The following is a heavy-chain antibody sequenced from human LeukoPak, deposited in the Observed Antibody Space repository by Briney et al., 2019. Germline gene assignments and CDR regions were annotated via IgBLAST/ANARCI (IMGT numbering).Heavy chain of an antibody. J-gene: IGHJ4*02. CDR1: GFTFSSYA. CDR3: AKTLNYCSGGSCYNYYFDC. CDR2: ISGSGSST. D-gene: IGHD2-15*01. V-gene: IGHV3-23*01. Sequence: GGSLRLSCAASGFTFSSYAMSWVRQAPGKGLEWVSGISGSGSSTNYADSVKGRFIISRDNSKNTLSLQMDSLRAEDTAMYYCAKTLNYCSGGSCYNYYFDCWGQGTLVTVSS.